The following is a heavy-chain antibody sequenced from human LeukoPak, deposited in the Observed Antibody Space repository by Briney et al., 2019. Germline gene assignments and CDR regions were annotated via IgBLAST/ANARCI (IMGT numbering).Heavy chain of an antibody. J-gene: IGHJ4*02. Sequence: SGGSLRLSCAASGFTFSSYAMSWVRQAPGKGLEWVSTISGTGYSTYYADSVKGRFTISRDNAKNTLYLQMNSLRAEDTAVYFCARDRGYTQDYWGREPWSPSPQ. V-gene: IGHV3-23*01. CDR2: ISGTGYST. D-gene: IGHD5-12*01. CDR3: ARDRGYTQDY. CDR1: GFTFSSYA.